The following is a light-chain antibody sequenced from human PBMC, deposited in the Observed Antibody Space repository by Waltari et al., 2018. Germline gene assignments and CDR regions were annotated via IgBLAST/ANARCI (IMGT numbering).Light chain of an antibody. CDR1: QSVSSN. Sequence: EIVMTQSQATLSVSPGERATLSCRASQSVSSNLAWYQQKPGQAPRRLIYGASTRATGIPARFSGSGSGTEFTLSISSLQSEDFAVYYCQQYNNWWTFGQGTKVEIK. CDR2: GAS. CDR3: QQYNNWWT. V-gene: IGKV3-15*01. J-gene: IGKJ1*01.